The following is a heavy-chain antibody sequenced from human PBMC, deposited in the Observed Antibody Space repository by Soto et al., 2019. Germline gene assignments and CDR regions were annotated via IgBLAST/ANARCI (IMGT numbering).Heavy chain of an antibody. CDR3: ASPASYGGNSVYYYGMDV. J-gene: IGHJ6*02. D-gene: IGHD4-17*01. CDR2: IIPIFGTA. V-gene: IGHV1-69*01. Sequence: QVQLVQSGAEVKKPGSSVKVSCKASGGTFSSYAISWVRQAPGQGLEWMGGIIPIFGTANYAQKFQGRVTITADESRSRAYMELSSLRSEDTAVYYCASPASYGGNSVYYYGMDVWGQGTTVTVSS. CDR1: GGTFSSYA.